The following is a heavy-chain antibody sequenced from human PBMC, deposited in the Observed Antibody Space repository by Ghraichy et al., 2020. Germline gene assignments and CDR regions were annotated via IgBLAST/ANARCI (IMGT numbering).Heavy chain of an antibody. CDR1: GFTVSSNY. J-gene: IGHJ4*02. D-gene: IGHD4-17*01. Sequence: GESLNISCAASGFTVSSNYMGWVRQAPGKGLEWVSVIYSGGTTYYADSVKGRFTISRDNSKNTLYLQMNSLRAEDTAVYYCARGLRVTTAAFDYWGQGTLVTVSS. V-gene: IGHV3-53*01. CDR2: IYSGGTT. CDR3: ARGLRVTTAAFDY.